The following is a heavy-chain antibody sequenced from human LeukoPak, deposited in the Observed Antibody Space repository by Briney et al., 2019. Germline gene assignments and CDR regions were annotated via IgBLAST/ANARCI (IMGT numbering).Heavy chain of an antibody. CDR1: GASISSDY. V-gene: IGHV4-59*01. J-gene: IGHJ4*02. D-gene: IGHD6-13*01. CDR2: IYYTGST. Sequence: SETLSLTCSVYGASISSDYWSWIRQPPGKGLEWIGCIYYTGSTSYNPSLKSRVTISVDTSKNQFSLQLNSVTAADTAVYYCARTPPRYSSTWSLGYFDYWGQGTLVTVPS. CDR3: ARTPPRYSSTWSLGYFDY.